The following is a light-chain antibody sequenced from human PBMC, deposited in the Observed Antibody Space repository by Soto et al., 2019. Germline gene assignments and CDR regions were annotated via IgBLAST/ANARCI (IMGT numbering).Light chain of an antibody. Sequence: DIQLTQSPSFLSASVGDRVTITCRATQGIRTYLAWYQHKPGKAPKLLIYTASTLQSGVPSRFSGSGSGTDFTLAISSRQPEDCATYYCQQVKSYPLTFGGGTKVEIK. J-gene: IGKJ4*01. CDR3: QQVKSYPLT. CDR1: QGIRTY. CDR2: TAS. V-gene: IGKV1-9*01.